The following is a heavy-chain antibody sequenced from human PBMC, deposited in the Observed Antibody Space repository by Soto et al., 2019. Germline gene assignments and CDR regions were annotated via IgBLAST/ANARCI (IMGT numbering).Heavy chain of an antibody. D-gene: IGHD3-10*01. J-gene: IGHJ6*02. CDR3: ARGQLVWYGDLTPYYRDMDV. CDR1: GGSFDDFY. Sequence: SETLSLTCAFYGGSFDDFYWSWVRQSPGKGLEWIGEISHDGGTNYSPSLASRISISADTSKNQFSLHLKSVTAADTGLYYCARGQLVWYGDLTPYYRDMDVWGQGTTVTVSS. V-gene: IGHV4-34*01. CDR2: ISHDGGT.